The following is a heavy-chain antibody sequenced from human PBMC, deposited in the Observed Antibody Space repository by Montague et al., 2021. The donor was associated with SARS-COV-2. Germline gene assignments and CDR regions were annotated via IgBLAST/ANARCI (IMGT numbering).Heavy chain of an antibody. V-gene: IGHV3-23*01. D-gene: IGHD6-19*01. Sequence: SLRLSCAASGFAFNNFAMTWVRQPPGKGLEWVSSIFGSAAGTYYADSVEGRFTISRDNSKNTLYLQMNSLRVEDTAKYYCAKQPGAGAVVYWYFDLWGRGTVVSVSS. CDR2: IFGSAAGT. CDR1: GFAFNNFA. CDR3: AKQPGAGAVVYWYFDL. J-gene: IGHJ2*01.